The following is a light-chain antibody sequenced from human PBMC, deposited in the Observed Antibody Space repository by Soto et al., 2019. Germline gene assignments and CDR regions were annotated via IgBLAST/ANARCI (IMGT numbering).Light chain of an antibody. V-gene: IGKV3-15*01. CDR3: QQYNDWPPRT. CDR2: GSS. J-gene: IGKJ1*01. CDR1: PSVSNY. Sequence: EVLMTQSPATLSVSQGERATLSCRASPSVSNYLAWYQQKPGQAPRLLIYGSSTRSTGVPARFSGSWSGTEFTLTISSLPSEDFAVYYCQQYNDWPPRTFGQGTQVEI.